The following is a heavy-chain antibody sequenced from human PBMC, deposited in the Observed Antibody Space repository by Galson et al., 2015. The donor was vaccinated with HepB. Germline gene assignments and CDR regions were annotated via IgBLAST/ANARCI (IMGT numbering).Heavy chain of an antibody. CDR3: ARSRRWSGSTYWYFDL. V-gene: IGHV1-3*01. CDR2: INAGNGNT. CDR1: GYTFTSYA. D-gene: IGHD3-3*01. Sequence: SVKVSCKASGYTFTSYAMHWVRQAPGQRLGWMGWINAGNGNTKYSQKFQGRVTITRDTSASTAYMELSSLRSEDTAVYYCARSRRWSGSTYWYFDLWGRGTLVTVSS. J-gene: IGHJ2*01.